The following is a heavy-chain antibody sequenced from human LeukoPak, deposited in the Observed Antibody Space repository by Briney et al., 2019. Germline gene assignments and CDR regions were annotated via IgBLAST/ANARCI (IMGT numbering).Heavy chain of an antibody. CDR2: IYTSGST. CDR1: GGSISSYY. J-gene: IGHJ4*02. D-gene: IGHD3-9*01. CDR3: ARTATYYDILTGYYKYYFDY. Sequence: SETLSLACTVSGGSISSYYWSWIRQPAGKGLEWIGRIYTSGSTNYNPSLKSRVTMSVDTSKNQFSLKLSSVTAADTAVYYCARTATYYDILTGYYKYYFDYWGQGTLVTVSS. V-gene: IGHV4-4*07.